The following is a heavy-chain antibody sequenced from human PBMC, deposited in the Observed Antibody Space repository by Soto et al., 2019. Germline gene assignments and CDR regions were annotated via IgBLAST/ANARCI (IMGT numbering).Heavy chain of an antibody. CDR2: TACDGSNK. V-gene: IGHV3-30-3*01. CDR1: GFTFSYYT. Sequence: GGSLRLSCAASGFTFSYYTMHWVRQAPGKGLEWVALTACDGSNKYYADSVRGRFSISRDNSKNTLYLQMNSLRPEDTAVYYCARDIVRGGSLAFDYWGQGALVTVSS. CDR3: ARDIVRGGSLAFDY. D-gene: IGHD1-26*01. J-gene: IGHJ4*02.